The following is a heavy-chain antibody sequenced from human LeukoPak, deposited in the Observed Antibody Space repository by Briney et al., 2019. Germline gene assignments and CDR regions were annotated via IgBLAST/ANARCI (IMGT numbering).Heavy chain of an antibody. CDR2: VSYTGST. D-gene: IGHD2-8*02. V-gene: IGHV4-39*01. J-gene: IGHJ5*02. Sequence: SETLSLTCTVSGDSISSSTYYWGWIRPPPGKGLEWLGNVSYTGSTYYNPSLKSRLIFSVDTSKNQFSLRLTSVTAADTAFYYCVRQGLEMTGGGWFDPWGQGTLVTVSS. CDR1: GDSISSSTYY. CDR3: VRQGLEMTGGGWFDP.